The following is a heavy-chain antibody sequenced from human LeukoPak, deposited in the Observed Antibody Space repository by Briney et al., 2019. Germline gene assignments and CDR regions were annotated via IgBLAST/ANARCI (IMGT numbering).Heavy chain of an antibody. J-gene: IGHJ4*02. D-gene: IGHD3-10*01. Sequence: PSETLSLTCAVSGGSFSDDYWTWIRQPPRKGLEWIGDINHSGNTNYNPSLKSRVTISLHTSKNQFSLKLSSVTAADTAVYYCARGKVWYGELEDAYYFDSWGKGTLVTVSS. V-gene: IGHV4-34*01. CDR1: GGSFSDDY. CDR2: INHSGNT. CDR3: ARGKVWYGELEDAYYFDS.